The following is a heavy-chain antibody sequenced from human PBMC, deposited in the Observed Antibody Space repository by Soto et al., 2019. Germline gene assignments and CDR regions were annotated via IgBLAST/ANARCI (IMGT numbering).Heavy chain of an antibody. V-gene: IGHV1-18*01. D-gene: IGHD2-15*01. Sequence: QVQLVQSGAEVKKPGASVKVSCKASGYTFTSYGISWVRQAPGQGLEWMGWISAYNGNTNYAQKLQGRVTMTTDTSTTTAYMELRSLRSDDTAVYYCAREYCSGGSCYFYYGMDVWGQGTTVTVSS. CDR2: ISAYNGNT. CDR3: AREYCSGGSCYFYYGMDV. CDR1: GYTFTSYG. J-gene: IGHJ6*02.